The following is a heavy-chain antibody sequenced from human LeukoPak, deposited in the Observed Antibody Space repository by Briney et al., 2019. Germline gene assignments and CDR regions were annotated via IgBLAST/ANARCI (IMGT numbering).Heavy chain of an antibody. D-gene: IGHD6-6*01. CDR3: ARFSSSQNFDY. J-gene: IGHJ4*02. Sequence: GGSLRLSCAASGVTFSSYAMHWVRQAPGKGLEWVAVISYDGSNKYYADSVTGRFTISRDNSKNTLYLQMNSLRAEDTAVYYCARFSSSQNFDYWGQGTLVTVSS. V-gene: IGHV3-30-3*01. CDR1: GVTFSSYA. CDR2: ISYDGSNK.